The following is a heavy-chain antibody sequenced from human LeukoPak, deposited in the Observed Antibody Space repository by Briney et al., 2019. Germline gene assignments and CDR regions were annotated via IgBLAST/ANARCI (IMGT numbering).Heavy chain of an antibody. Sequence: PGGSLRLSCAASGFTFSNSAMSWVRQAPGKGLEWVSVISGSSGSTYYADSVKGRFTLSRDNSKNTLYLQMNSLRAEDTAVYYCAIYDGGLFEYWGQGTLVTVSS. CDR1: GFTFSNSA. CDR3: AIYDGGLFEY. D-gene: IGHD3-22*01. V-gene: IGHV3-23*01. J-gene: IGHJ4*02. CDR2: ISGSSGST.